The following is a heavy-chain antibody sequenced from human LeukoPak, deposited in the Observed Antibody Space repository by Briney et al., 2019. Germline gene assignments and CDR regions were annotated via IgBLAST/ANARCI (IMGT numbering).Heavy chain of an antibody. CDR1: GDSMNNFY. V-gene: IGHV4-59*01. J-gene: IGHJ2*01. CDR2: IYYSGST. D-gene: IGHD3-3*01. CDR3: ARVIAHDFWSGRYFDL. Sequence: PSETLSLTCSVSGDSMNNFYWSWIRQPPGKGLEWIGYIYYSGSTNYNPSLRTRVTISVDTSKNQFSLKLSSVTAADTAVYYCARVIAHDFWSGRYFDLWGRGTLVTASS.